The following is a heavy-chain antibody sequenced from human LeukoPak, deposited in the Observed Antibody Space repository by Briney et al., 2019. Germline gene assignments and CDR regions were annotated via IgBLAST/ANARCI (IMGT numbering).Heavy chain of an antibody. V-gene: IGHV3-48*01. CDR2: ITAITGII. Sequence: GGSLRLSCVASGFTFNSYSINWVRQTPGKGLVWVSYITAITGIITYADSGKGRFTVSRDNAENSVYIQMNSLRAEDTAVYYCARVGFWLFPPNYWGQGTLVSVSS. D-gene: IGHD3-9*01. CDR3: ARVGFWLFPPNY. J-gene: IGHJ4*02. CDR1: GFTFNSYS.